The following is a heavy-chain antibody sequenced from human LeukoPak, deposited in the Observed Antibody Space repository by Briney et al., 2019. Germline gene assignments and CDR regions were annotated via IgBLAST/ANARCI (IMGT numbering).Heavy chain of an antibody. J-gene: IGHJ4*02. CDR2: VKQDGSER. CDR3: AREGAYYLDS. V-gene: IGHV3-7*01. D-gene: IGHD4/OR15-4a*01. CDR1: GFTFSSYW. Sequence: PGGSLRLSCAASGFTFSSYWMSWLRQAPGKGLVWVANVKQDGSERYYVGSVRGRFTISRDNAKNSLYLQMNSLRAEDTAVYYCAREGAYYLDSWGQGTLVAVSS.